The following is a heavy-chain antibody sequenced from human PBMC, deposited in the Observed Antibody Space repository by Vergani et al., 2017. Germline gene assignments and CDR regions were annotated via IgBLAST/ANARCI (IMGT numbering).Heavy chain of an antibody. J-gene: IGHJ6*03. D-gene: IGHD4-11*01. CDR2: INHSGST. CDR3: ATAVTTPQDYYYYYMDV. Sequence: QVQLQQWGAGLLKPSETLSLTCAVYGGSFSGYYWSWIRQPPGKGLEWIGEINHSGSTNYNPSLKSRVTISVDTSKNQFSLKLSSVTAADTAVYYCATAVTTPQDYYYYYMDVWGKGTTVTVSS. V-gene: IGHV4-34*01. CDR1: GGSFSGYY.